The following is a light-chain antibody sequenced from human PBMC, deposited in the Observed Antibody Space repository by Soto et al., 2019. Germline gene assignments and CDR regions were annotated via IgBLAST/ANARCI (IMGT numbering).Light chain of an antibody. CDR3: MQGLQTPQT. V-gene: IGKV1-5*01. CDR2: DAS. CDR1: QSISSW. J-gene: IGKJ2*01. Sequence: DIQMTQSPSTLSASVGDRVTITCRASQSISSWLAWYQQKPGKAPKLLIYDASSLESGVPSRFSGSGSGTDFTLKISRVEAEDVGVYYCMQGLQTPQTFGQGTKLEIK.